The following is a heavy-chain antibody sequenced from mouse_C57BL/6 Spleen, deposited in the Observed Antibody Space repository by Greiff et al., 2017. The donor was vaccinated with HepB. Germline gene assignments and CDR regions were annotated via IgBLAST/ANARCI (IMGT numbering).Heavy chain of an antibody. CDR1: GYAFSSYW. V-gene: IGHV1-80*01. Sequence: QVQLQQSGAELVKPGASVKISCKASGYAFSSYWMNWVKQRPGKGLEWIGHIYPGDGDTNYNGKFKGKATLTVDKSSSPAYMELSSLTSEDSAVYVCARARDYAMDYWGQGTSVTVSS. CDR2: IYPGDGDT. CDR3: ARARDYAMDY. J-gene: IGHJ4*01.